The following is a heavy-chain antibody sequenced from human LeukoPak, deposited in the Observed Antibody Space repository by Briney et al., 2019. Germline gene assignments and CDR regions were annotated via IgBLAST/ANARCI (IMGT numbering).Heavy chain of an antibody. Sequence: GGSLRLSCAASGFTFSSYAMHWVRQAPGKGLEWVAVISYDGSNKYYADSVEGRFTISRDNSKNTLYLQMNSLRAEDTAVYYCARDMDDYSNSFDYWGQGTLVTVSS. V-gene: IGHV3-30-3*01. J-gene: IGHJ4*02. CDR3: ARDMDDYSNSFDY. D-gene: IGHD4-11*01. CDR2: ISYDGSNK. CDR1: GFTFSSYA.